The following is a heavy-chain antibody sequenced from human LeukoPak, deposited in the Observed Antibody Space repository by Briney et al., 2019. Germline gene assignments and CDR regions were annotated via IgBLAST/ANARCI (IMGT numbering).Heavy chain of an antibody. CDR2: INRNGDST. CDR1: GFTFDDYG. Sequence: GGSLRLSCAASGFTFDDYGMSWVRQGPGKGLEWVSAINRNGDSTGYADSVKGRFTISRDNAKNSLYLQMYSLRAEDTAVYYCARAPTDDYGDYSFDYWGKGTLVTVSS. V-gene: IGHV3-20*04. J-gene: IGHJ4*02. D-gene: IGHD4-17*01. CDR3: ARAPTDDYGDYSFDY.